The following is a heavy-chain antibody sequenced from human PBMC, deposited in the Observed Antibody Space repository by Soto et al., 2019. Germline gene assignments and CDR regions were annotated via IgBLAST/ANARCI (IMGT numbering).Heavy chain of an antibody. V-gene: IGHV3-30*03. J-gene: IGHJ4*02. CDR1: GFTFSNDG. Sequence: QVQLVESGGGVVQPGRSLRLSCVASGFTFSNDGMQWVRQAPGKGLEWVAVVSSDGGTSIYRDSVKGRFTASRDNSKNKLYLQMNSLRDEDTAVYYCTRELKNDDWFFEDWGQGTLVTVSS. CDR3: TRELKNDDWFFED. CDR2: VSSDGGTS. D-gene: IGHD3-9*01.